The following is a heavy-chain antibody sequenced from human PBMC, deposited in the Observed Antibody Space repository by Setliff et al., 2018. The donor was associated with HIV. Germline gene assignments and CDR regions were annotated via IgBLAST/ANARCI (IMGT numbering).Heavy chain of an antibody. Sequence: SGPTLVNPTQTLTLTCTFSGFSLSISGVGVGWIRQPPGKALEWLALIYWKDEKRYSPSLRSRLTITKDTSKNQVVLTMTNMDPVDTATYFCAHTPVNRNEYFFDFWGQGTQVTVSS. D-gene: IGHD3-10*01. CDR1: GFSLSISGVG. V-gene: IGHV2-5*01. CDR2: IYWKDEK. CDR3: AHTPVNRNEYFFDF. J-gene: IGHJ4*02.